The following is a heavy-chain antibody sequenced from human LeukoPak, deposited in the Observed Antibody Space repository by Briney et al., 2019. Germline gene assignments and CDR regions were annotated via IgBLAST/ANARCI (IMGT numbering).Heavy chain of an antibody. Sequence: GGSLRLSCAGSGFPFSSYPISWVRQPPGKGLEWVSAITASGDSTYSADSVKGRFTISRDNAKNSLYLQMNSLRAEDMALYYCAKGRRVVTDAFDIWGQGTMVTVSS. CDR1: GFPFSSYP. V-gene: IGHV3-23*01. D-gene: IGHD3-3*01. CDR2: ITASGDST. J-gene: IGHJ3*02. CDR3: AKGRRVVTDAFDI.